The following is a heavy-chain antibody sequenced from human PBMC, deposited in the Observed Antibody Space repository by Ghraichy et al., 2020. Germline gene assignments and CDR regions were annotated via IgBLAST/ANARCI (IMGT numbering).Heavy chain of an antibody. J-gene: IGHJ5*02. CDR2: IYSGGST. CDR3: AREVLLWFGELYAFDP. V-gene: IGHV3-66*01. CDR1: GFTVSSNY. D-gene: IGHD3-10*01. Sequence: GGSLRLSCAASGFTVSSNYMSWVRQAPGKGLEWVSVIYSGGSTYYADSVKGRFTISRDNSKNTLYLQMNSLRAEDTAVYYCAREVLLWFGELYAFDPWGQGTLVTVSS.